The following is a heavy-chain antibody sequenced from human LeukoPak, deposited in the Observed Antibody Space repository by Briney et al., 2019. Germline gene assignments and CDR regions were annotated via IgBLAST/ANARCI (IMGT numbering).Heavy chain of an antibody. CDR3: AKDRRYLGYNWFDP. Sequence: ETLSLTCAVYGVSFSGYYWSWIRQPPGKGLEWVSAISGSGGSTYYADSVKGRLTISRDNSKNTLYLQMNSQRAEDTAVYYCAKDRRYLGYNWFDPWGQGTLVTVSS. V-gene: IGHV3-23*01. D-gene: IGHD7-27*01. CDR2: ISGSGGST. CDR1: GVSFSGYY. J-gene: IGHJ5*02.